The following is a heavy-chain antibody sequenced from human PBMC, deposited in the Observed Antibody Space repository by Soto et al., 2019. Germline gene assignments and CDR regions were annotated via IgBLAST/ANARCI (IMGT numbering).Heavy chain of an antibody. J-gene: IGHJ5*01. CDR1: GDSIGSSTYC. CDR3: ARHRDPGYSSSWFNS. CDR2: KYYTGTS. D-gene: IGHD6-13*01. Sequence: QLLLQESGPGLVKPSETLSLTCSVSGDSIGSSTYCWGWIRQPPGKGLEWIGSKYYTGTSHYNPSLNSRVPISLDTSNNQFSLKVTSVTAADTAVYYCARHRDPGYSSSWFNSWGQGTLVIVSS. V-gene: IGHV4-39*01.